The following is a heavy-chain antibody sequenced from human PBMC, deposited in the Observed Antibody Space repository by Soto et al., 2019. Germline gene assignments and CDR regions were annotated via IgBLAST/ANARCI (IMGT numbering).Heavy chain of an antibody. CDR3: TRDAVLLWFGEERDYYYHAMDV. Sequence: GGSLRLSCTASGFTFGDYAMSWFRQAPGKGLEWVGFIRSKAYGGTTEYAASVKGRFTISRDDSKSIAYLQMDSLKTEDTAVYYCTRDAVLLWFGEERDYYYHAMDVWGQGTTVTVS. V-gene: IGHV3-49*03. CDR2: IRSKAYGGTT. J-gene: IGHJ6*02. D-gene: IGHD3-10*01. CDR1: GFTFGDYA.